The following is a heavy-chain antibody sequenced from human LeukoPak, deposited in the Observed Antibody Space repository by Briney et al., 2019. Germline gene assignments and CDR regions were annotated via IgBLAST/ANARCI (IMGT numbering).Heavy chain of an antibody. V-gene: IGHV1-8*01. J-gene: IGHJ4*02. CDR1: GYTFIIYD. D-gene: IGHD7-27*01. Sequence: ASVTVSFKASGYTFIIYDIHWVRQAPGQGLEWMGWMDTNSDNTVSAQKFQGRVTITKTASISTAYMELRSLRSEDTAVYYCMSTSNWGSVIFDYWGQGTLVTVSS. CDR3: MSTSNWGSVIFDY. CDR2: MDTNSDNT.